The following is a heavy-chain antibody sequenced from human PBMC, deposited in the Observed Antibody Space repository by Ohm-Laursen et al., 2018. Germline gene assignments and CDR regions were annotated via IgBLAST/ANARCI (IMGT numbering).Heavy chain of an antibody. Sequence: GTLSLTCTVSGGSISSYYWSWIRQPPGKGLEWIGYIYYSGSTNYNPSLKSRVTISVDTSKNQFSLKLSSVTAADTAVYYCAREWPGYGMDVWGQGTTVTVSS. J-gene: IGHJ6*02. CDR3: AREWPGYGMDV. CDR2: IYYSGST. V-gene: IGHV4-59*01. D-gene: IGHD5-12*01. CDR1: GGSISSYY.